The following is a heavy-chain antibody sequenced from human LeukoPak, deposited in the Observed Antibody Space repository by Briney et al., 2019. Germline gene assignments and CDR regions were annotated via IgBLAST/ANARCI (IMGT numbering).Heavy chain of an antibody. J-gene: IGHJ4*02. CDR1: GFTFSSYS. Sequence: GGSLRLSCAASGFTFSSYSMNWVRQAPGKGLEWVSYISSSSSTIYYADSVKGRITISRYNSKNTLFLQMNSLRAEDTAVYYCAKDQFRGCSGGSCYADYWGQGTLVTVSS. V-gene: IGHV3-48*01. CDR2: ISSSSSTI. D-gene: IGHD2-15*01. CDR3: AKDQFRGCSGGSCYADY.